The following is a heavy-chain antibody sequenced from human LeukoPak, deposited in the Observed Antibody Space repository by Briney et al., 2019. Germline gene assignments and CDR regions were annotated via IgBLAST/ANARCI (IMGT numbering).Heavy chain of an antibody. J-gene: IGHJ3*02. CDR2: ISSSSSYI. Sequence: GGSLRLSCAASGFTFSSYSMNWVRQAPGKGLEWVSSISSSSSYIYYADSVRGRFTISRDNAKNSLYLQMNSLRAEDTAVYYCARDSSVYCSGGSCSDAFDIWGQGTMVTVSS. V-gene: IGHV3-21*01. CDR3: ARDSSVYCSGGSCSDAFDI. D-gene: IGHD2-15*01. CDR1: GFTFSSYS.